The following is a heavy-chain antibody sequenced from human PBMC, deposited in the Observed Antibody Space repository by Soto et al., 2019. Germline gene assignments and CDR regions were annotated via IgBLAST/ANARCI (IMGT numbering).Heavy chain of an antibody. CDR1: GYTFTSYD. J-gene: IGHJ6*02. V-gene: IGHV1-8*01. CDR3: ARGLGRCDIGSRDYYYGMDV. Sequence: QVQLVQSGAEVKKPGASVKVSCKASGYTFTSYDINWVRQATGQGLEWMGWMNPNSGNTGYAQKFQGRVTMTRNTPIGTAYMELSSLRSEDPAVYYGARGLGRCDIGSRDYYYGMDVWGQGTTVTVSS. D-gene: IGHD2-15*01. CDR2: MNPNSGNT.